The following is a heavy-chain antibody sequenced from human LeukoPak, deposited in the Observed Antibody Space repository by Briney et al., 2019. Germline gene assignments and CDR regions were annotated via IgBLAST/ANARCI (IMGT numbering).Heavy chain of an antibody. CDR1: GFTFDDYG. J-gene: IGHJ4*02. CDR3: ARGFRNGPFDC. CDR2: INRNSGST. Sequence: PGGSLRLSCEASGFTFDDYGMSWVRQPPGKGLEWVSGINRNSGSTDYADSVKGRFTISRDNAKNSHFLQMNSLRVEDTALYYCARGFRNGPFDCWGQGTLVTVSS. D-gene: IGHD2-8*01. V-gene: IGHV3-20*04.